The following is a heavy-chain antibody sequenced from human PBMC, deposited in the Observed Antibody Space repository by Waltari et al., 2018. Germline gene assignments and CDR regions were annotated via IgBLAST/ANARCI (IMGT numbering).Heavy chain of an antibody. V-gene: IGHV4-38-2*01. J-gene: IGHJ4*02. CDR2: IYHTGST. CDR3: ARHGTRITMTSSFDY. Sequence: QVLLQESGPGLLKPLETLSPTCFVSGYSINGGYYGGLIRQPAGKGLERSGSIYHTGSTYYNPSLKSGVTMSVDTSNNQLSLKLSSGTAADTAVYYGARHGTRITMTSSFDYWGQGTLVTVSS. D-gene: IGHD3-3*01. CDR1: GYSINGGYY.